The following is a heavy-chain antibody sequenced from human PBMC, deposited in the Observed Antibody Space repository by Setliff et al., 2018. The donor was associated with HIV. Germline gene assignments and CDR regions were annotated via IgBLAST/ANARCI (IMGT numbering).Heavy chain of an antibody. V-gene: IGHV4-34*01. CDR3: ARRAGSDYFTRFDH. J-gene: IGHJ4*02. CDR2: INHSGST. D-gene: IGHD3-10*01. Sequence: SETLSLTCAVYGGSFSGYYWSWIRQSPGKGLEWIGEINHSGSTNYNPSLKSRVTILGDTSKNQFSLKLSSVTAADTAVYYCARRAGSDYFTRFDHWGQGTLVT. CDR1: GGSFSGYY.